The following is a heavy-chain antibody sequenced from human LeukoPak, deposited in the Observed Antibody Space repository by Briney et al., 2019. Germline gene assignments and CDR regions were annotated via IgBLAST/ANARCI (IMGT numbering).Heavy chain of an antibody. J-gene: IGHJ4*02. V-gene: IGHV4-39*01. D-gene: IGHD1-26*01. CDR2: IYHTGSI. Sequence: SETLSLTCMVSGGSISSSDHYWGWIRQSPGKGLEWIGCIYHTGSIYYNPSLESRVTMSVDTSKNQFSLKLNSVTAADTAVYYCARLIVGATFANYWGQGTLVTVSS. CDR1: GGSISSSDHY. CDR3: ARLIVGATFANY.